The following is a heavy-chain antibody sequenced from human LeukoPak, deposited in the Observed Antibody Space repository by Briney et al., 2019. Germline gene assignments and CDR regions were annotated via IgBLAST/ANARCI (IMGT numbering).Heavy chain of an antibody. D-gene: IGHD7-27*01. V-gene: IGHV1-8*01. J-gene: IGHJ6*02. CDR3: ARGGETGEYMDGMDV. CDR1: GYTFTSHD. Sequence: ASVKVSCKASGYTFTSHDINWVRQATGQGLEWMGWMNPNSGNTGYAQKFQGRVTMTRNTSISTAYMELSSLRSEDTAVYYCARGGETGEYMDGMDVWGQGTTVTVSS. CDR2: MNPNSGNT.